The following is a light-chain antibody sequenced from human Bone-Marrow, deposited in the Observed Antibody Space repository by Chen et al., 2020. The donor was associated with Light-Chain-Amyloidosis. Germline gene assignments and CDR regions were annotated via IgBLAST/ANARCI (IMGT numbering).Light chain of an antibody. Sequence: QSALAQPASVSGSPGQSITISCTGTSSDVVAYNYVSWYQHHTGQAPKLMIFDVSNRPSGVSNRFSGSKSDNTASLTISGLQTEDEAGDYCSSYTSTSTYYVFGAGTRVTVL. CDR1: SSDVVAYNY. CDR2: DVS. J-gene: IGLJ1*01. CDR3: SSYTSTSTYYV. V-gene: IGLV2-14*03.